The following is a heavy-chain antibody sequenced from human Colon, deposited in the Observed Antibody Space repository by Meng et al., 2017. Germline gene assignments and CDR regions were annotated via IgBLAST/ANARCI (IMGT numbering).Heavy chain of an antibody. Sequence: GESLKISCAASGFTFSSYAMHWVRQAPGKGLEYVSAISSNGGSTYYANSVKGRFTISRDNSKNTLYLQMGSLGAEDMAVYYCARTTGYSSGWYKIDYWYFDLWGRGTLVTVSS. J-gene: IGHJ2*01. CDR3: ARTTGYSSGWYKIDYWYFDL. CDR1: GFTFSSYA. D-gene: IGHD6-19*01. V-gene: IGHV3-64*01. CDR2: ISSNGGST.